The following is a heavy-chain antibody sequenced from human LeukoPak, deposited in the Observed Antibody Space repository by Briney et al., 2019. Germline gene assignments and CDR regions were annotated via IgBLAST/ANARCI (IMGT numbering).Heavy chain of an antibody. V-gene: IGHV3-30*09. CDR2: ISYDGSNK. CDR1: GFTFSSYA. Sequence: GGSLRLSCAASGFTFSSYAMHWVRQAPGKGLEWVAVISYDGSNKYYADSVKGRFAISRDNSKNTLYLQMNSLRAEDTAVYYCARDRHIVVVPAAFTPLGYYYYGMDVWGQGTTVTVSS. J-gene: IGHJ6*02. CDR3: ARDRHIVVVPAAFTPLGYYYYGMDV. D-gene: IGHD2-2*01.